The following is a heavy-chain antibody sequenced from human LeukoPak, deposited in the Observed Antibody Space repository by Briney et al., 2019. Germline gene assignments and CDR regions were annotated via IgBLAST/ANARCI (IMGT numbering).Heavy chain of an antibody. V-gene: IGHV1-2*02. J-gene: IGHJ4*02. D-gene: IGHD3-3*01. CDR2: INPNSGGT. Sequence: ASVKVSCKASGYTFTGYYMHWVRQAPGQGLEWMGWINPNSGGTNYAQKFQGRVTMTRDRSISTAYMELSRLRSDDTAVYYCATYTYDFWSGYYEGWHHYFDYWGQGTLVTVSS. CDR3: ATYTYDFWSGYYEGWHHYFDY. CDR1: GYTFTGYY.